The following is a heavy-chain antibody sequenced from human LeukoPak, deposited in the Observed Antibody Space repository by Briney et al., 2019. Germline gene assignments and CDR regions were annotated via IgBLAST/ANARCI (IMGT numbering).Heavy chain of an antibody. CDR1: GGSISSSSYY. J-gene: IGHJ2*01. CDR3: ARQRGIAVYWYFDL. D-gene: IGHD6-19*01. CDR2: IYYSGST. V-gene: IGHV4-39*01. Sequence: SETLSLTCTVSGGSISSSSYYWGWIRQPPGKGLEWIGSIYYSGSTYYNPSLKSRVTISVDTSKNQFSLKLSSVTAADTAVYYCARQRGIAVYWYFDLWGRGTLVTVSS.